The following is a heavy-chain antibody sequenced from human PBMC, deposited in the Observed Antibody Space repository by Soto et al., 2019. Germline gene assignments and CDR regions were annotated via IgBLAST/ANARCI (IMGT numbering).Heavy chain of an antibody. V-gene: IGHV3-48*01. D-gene: IGHD2-15*01. CDR3: ARAWRGGSCYY. Sequence: EVQLVESGGGLVQPGGSLRLSCAASEFTFSSYSMNWVRQAPGKGLEWVSYISSSSSTIYYADSVKGRFTISRDNAKNSLYLQMNSLRAEDTAVYYCARAWRGGSCYYWGQGTLVTVSS. CDR1: EFTFSSYS. CDR2: ISSSSSTI. J-gene: IGHJ4*02.